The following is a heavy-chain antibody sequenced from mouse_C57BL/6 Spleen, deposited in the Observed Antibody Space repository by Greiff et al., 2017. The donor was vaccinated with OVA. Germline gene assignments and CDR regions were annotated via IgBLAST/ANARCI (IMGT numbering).Heavy chain of an antibody. CDR2: IWSGGST. D-gene: IGHD1-1*01. CDR3: ASSHYGSTSGYFDV. CDR1: GFSLTSYG. V-gene: IGHV2-2*01. Sequence: QVQLKESGPGLVQPSQSLSITCTVSGFSLTSYGVHWVRQSPGKGLEWLGVIWSGGSTDYNAAFISRLSISKDNSKSQVFFKMNSLQADDTAIYYCASSHYGSTSGYFDVWGTGTTVTVSS. J-gene: IGHJ1*03.